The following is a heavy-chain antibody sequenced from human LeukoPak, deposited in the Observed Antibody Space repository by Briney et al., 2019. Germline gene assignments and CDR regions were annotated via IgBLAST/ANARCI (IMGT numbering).Heavy chain of an antibody. D-gene: IGHD3/OR15-3a*01. CDR2: ITGSCGST. CDR3: APGTGSLHY. Sequence: PGGSLRLSCAASGFTFSTYAMSWVRQAPGKGLEWFSAITGSCGSTFYADSVKGRFTISRDNSKNTQYLQMISLRAEDTSVYYCAPGTGSLHYWGQGTLVTVSS. J-gene: IGHJ4*02. CDR1: GFTFSTYA. V-gene: IGHV3-23*01.